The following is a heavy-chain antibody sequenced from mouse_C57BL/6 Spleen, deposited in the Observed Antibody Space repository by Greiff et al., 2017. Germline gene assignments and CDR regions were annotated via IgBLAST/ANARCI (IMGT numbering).Heavy chain of an antibody. CDR3: ARENDYGDYYAMDY. V-gene: IGHV1-81*01. CDR1: GYTFTSYG. J-gene: IGHJ4*01. Sequence: VQLQQSGAELARPGASVKLSCKASGYTFTSYGISWVKQRTGQGLEWIGEIYPRSGNTYYNEKFKGKAKLTAAKSYSKAYMELRSLTSEDSAVYFCARENDYGDYYAMDYWGQGTSVTVSS. D-gene: IGHD2-4*01. CDR2: IYPRSGNT.